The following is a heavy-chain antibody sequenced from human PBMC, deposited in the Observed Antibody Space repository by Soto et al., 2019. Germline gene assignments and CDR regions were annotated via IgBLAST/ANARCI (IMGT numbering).Heavy chain of an antibody. D-gene: IGHD5-12*01. Sequence: SETLSLTCSVSGASIAGGSYYWSWVRQPPGKGLEWIGYIPSRGRPFYNPSLTSRGTISADSSKNQLSLKLTSVTAAETAVYYCVRDQYSGYDFALWGQGNLVT. CDR3: VRDQYSGYDFAL. CDR1: GASIAGGSYY. V-gene: IGHV4-30-4*02. J-gene: IGHJ5*02. CDR2: IPSRGRP.